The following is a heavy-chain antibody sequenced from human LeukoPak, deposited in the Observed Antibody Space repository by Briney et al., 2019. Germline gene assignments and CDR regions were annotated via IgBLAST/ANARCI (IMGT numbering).Heavy chain of an antibody. J-gene: IGHJ4*02. V-gene: IGHV5-51*01. CDR3: ARLSGRVVCSAGSCYIDS. Sequence: GESLKISCKGSGYRFTSDWIGWVRQMPGKGLEWMGIIYPGDSDTRYSPSFQGQVTISADKSVNTAYLQWSSLKASDTAMYYCARLSGRVVCSAGSCYIDSWGQGTLVAVSS. CDR2: IYPGDSDT. D-gene: IGHD2-15*01. CDR1: GYRFTSDW.